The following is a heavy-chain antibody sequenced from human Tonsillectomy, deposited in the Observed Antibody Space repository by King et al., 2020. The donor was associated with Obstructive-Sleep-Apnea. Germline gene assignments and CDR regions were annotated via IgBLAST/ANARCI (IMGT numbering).Heavy chain of an antibody. CDR1: GFTFTNAW. D-gene: IGHD1-26*01. CDR3: ITVSGSYDEDF. Sequence: VQLVESGGGLVKPGGSLRLSCAASGFTFTNAWMSWVRQAPGKGLEWVGRIKSKTEGGTTDYAAPVKGRFTISRDDSKNTLYLQMNSLKTEDTDVYYCITVSGSYDEDFWGQGTLVTVSS. CDR2: IKSKTEGGTT. J-gene: IGHJ4*02. V-gene: IGHV3-15*01.